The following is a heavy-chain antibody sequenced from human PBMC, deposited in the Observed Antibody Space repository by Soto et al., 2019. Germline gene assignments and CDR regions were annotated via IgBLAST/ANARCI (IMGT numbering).Heavy chain of an antibody. CDR2: IDSDDGTT. V-gene: IGHV3-11*01. CDR1: GFDFGDYY. J-gene: IGHJ4*02. CDR3: VRPYYSSSWFPFGR. D-gene: IGHD6-13*01. Sequence: TGGSLRLSCTASGFDFGDYYMSWIRQAPGKGLEWVSYIDSDDGTTYYTDSVKGRFTISRDNAKNSLYLQMNSLRVEDTALYYCVRPYYSSSWFPFGRWGQGTLVTVSS.